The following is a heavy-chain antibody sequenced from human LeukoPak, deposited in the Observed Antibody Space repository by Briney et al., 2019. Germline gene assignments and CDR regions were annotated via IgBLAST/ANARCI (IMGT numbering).Heavy chain of an antibody. CDR2: ISSSSYI. Sequence: GGSLRLSCAASGFTFSSYSMNWVRQAPGKGLEWVSSISSSSYIYYADSVEGRFTISRDNAKNSLYLQMNSLRAEDTAVYYCASQLWFGESYFDYWGQGTLVTVSS. CDR1: GFTFSSYS. J-gene: IGHJ4*02. D-gene: IGHD3-10*01. CDR3: ASQLWFGESYFDY. V-gene: IGHV3-21*01.